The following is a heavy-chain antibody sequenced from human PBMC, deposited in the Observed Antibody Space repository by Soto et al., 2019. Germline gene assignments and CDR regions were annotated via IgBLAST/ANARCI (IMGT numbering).Heavy chain of an antibody. CDR1: GFTFSSYW. V-gene: IGHV3-7*05. CDR2: IKQDGSEK. CDR3: ARYYGYDSSGYYYKHFDY. Sequence: GGSLRLSCAASGFTFSSYWMSWVRQAPGKGLEWVANIKQDGSEKYYVDSVKGRFTISRDKAMNSLYLQMNSLRAEDSAVYYCARYYGYDSSGYYYKHFDYWGQGTLVTVSS. J-gene: IGHJ4*02. D-gene: IGHD3-22*01.